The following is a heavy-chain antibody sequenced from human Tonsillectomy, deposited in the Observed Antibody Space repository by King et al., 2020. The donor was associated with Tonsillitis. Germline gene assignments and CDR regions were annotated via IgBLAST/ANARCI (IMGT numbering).Heavy chain of an antibody. CDR1: GFTFGGYG. Sequence: VQLVESGGGVVQPGRSLRLSCETSGFTFGGYGMHWVRQAPGKGLEWVATISYHGTNIHHSDSVKGRFTISRDNSKNTMYLQMNSLRVEDTAVYYCARGRQYNVEWGIDHGGQGTLVTVAS. CDR3: ARGRQYNVEWGIDH. V-gene: IGHV3-33*05. D-gene: IGHD1-1*01. CDR2: ISYHGTNI. J-gene: IGHJ4*02.